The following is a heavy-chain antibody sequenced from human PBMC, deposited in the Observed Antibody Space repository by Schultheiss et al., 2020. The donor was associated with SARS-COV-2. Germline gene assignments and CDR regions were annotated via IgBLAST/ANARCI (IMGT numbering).Heavy chain of an antibody. Sequence: GGSLRLSCAASGFTFSSYEMNWVRQAPGKGLEWVSYISSSGSTIYYADSVKGRFTISRDNSKNTLYLQMNSLRAEDTAVYYCARDRYYDSSGYFWYWGQGTLVTVSS. J-gene: IGHJ4*02. CDR1: GFTFSSYE. V-gene: IGHV3-48*03. CDR2: ISSSGSTI. D-gene: IGHD3-22*01. CDR3: ARDRYYDSSGYFWY.